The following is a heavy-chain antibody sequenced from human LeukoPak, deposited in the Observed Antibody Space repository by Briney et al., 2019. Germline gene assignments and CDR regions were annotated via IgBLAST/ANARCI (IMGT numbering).Heavy chain of an antibody. CDR3: ARHLRAVAGGRYFDY. Sequence: PSETLSLTCSVSGGSISPYHWSWIRQPPGKGLEWIGYIYHNGGTNCNPSLQSRLTISVDTSKNQFSLKLSSVTAADTAVYYCARHLRAVAGGRYFDYWGQGTQVTVSS. CDR2: IYHNGGT. V-gene: IGHV4-59*08. D-gene: IGHD6-19*01. J-gene: IGHJ4*02. CDR1: GGSISPYH.